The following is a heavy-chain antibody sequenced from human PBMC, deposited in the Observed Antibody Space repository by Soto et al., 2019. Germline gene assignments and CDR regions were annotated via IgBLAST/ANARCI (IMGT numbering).Heavy chain of an antibody. D-gene: IGHD6-6*01. CDR3: ARDFSSSADGFDY. CDR2: INPNSGGT. J-gene: IGHJ4*02. V-gene: IGHV1-2*02. CDR1: GYIFTGYY. Sequence: QVPLVQSGAEVKKPGATVKVSCKASGYIFTGYYIHWVRQAPGQGLEWMGWINPNSGGTNYAQKFQGRVTMTRDTSIRTAYMDLSRLTSDDAAVYYCARDFSSSADGFDYWGQGTLVTVSS.